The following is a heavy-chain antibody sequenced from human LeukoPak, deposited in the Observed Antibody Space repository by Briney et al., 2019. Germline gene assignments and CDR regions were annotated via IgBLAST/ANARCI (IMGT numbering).Heavy chain of an antibody. J-gene: IGHJ4*02. CDR2: IYYSGST. CDR3: ARVTEWSFDY. Sequence: PSETLSLTCTVSGGSISSYYWSWIRQPPGKGLEWIGYIYYSGSTNYNPSLKSRVTISVDTSKSQFSLKLSSVTAADTAVYYCARVTEWSFDYWGQGTLVTVSS. CDR1: GGSISSYY. V-gene: IGHV4-59*01. D-gene: IGHD2-8*01.